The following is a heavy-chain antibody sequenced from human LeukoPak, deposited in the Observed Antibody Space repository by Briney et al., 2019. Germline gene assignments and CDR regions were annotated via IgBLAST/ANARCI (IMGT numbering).Heavy chain of an antibody. Sequence: GGSLRLSCAASGFTFSTYNMNWVRQAPGKGLEWVSYISSSTGTIYYADSVKGRFTISRDNAKNPLYLQMNGLRVEDTAVYYCARGDAFSGDHWGQGTLVTVSS. V-gene: IGHV3-48*01. D-gene: IGHD3-16*01. CDR3: ARGDAFSGDH. CDR2: ISSSTGTI. CDR1: GFTFSTYN. J-gene: IGHJ4*02.